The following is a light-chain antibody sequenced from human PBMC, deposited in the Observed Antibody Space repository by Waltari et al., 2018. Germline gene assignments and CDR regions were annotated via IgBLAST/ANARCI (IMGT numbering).Light chain of an antibody. J-gene: IGKJ4*02. CDR1: QSVSSY. CDR3: QQRSNWLT. CDR2: DAS. V-gene: IGKV3-11*01. Sequence: EIVLTQSPATRSLSPGERATLSGRASQSVSSYLAWYQQKPGQAPRLLISDASNRATGIPARFSGSGYGTDFTLTSSRLEPEDFAVYYCQQRSNWLTFGGGTKVEIK.